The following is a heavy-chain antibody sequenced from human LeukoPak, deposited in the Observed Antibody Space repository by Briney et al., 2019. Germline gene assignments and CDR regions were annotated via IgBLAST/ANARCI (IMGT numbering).Heavy chain of an antibody. CDR2: ISGSGGST. D-gene: IGHD2-21*02. CDR3: ARDALGGNSFMTNDAFDI. Sequence: PGGSLRLSCAASGFTFSSYAMSWVRQAPGKGLEWVSAISGSGGSTYYADSVKGRFTISRDNSKNTLYLQMNSLRAEDTAVYYCARDALGGNSFMTNDAFDIWGQGTMVTVSS. V-gene: IGHV3-23*01. CDR1: GFTFSSYA. J-gene: IGHJ3*02.